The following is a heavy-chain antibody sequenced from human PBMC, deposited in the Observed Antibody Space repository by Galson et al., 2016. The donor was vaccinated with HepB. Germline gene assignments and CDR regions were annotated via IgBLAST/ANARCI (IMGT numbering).Heavy chain of an antibody. J-gene: IGHJ4*02. V-gene: IGHV1-18*01. CDR2: IRFRNGDT. CDR1: RYTFTAFG. D-gene: IGHD5-24*01. CDR3: VGMQDGMMATGD. Sequence: SVKVSCKASRYTFTAFGFGWVRQAPGQGLEWMGWIRFRNGDTNYAQRLQGRVTMTTDTSTSTGHMELRSLRSDDTAIYYCVGMQDGMMATGDWGQGTLVTVSS.